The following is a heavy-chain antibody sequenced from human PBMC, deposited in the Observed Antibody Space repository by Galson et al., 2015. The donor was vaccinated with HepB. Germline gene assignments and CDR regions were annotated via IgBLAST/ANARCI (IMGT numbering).Heavy chain of an antibody. CDR3: ARDSQGYCRSTSCRGGWFDP. CDR2: IYSGGST. J-gene: IGHJ5*02. CDR1: GFTVSSNY. Sequence: SLRLSCAASGFTVSSNYMSWVRQAPGKGLEWASVIYSGGSTYYADSVKGRFTISRDNPKSTLYLQMNSLRAEDTAVYYCARDSQGYCRSTSCRGGWFDPWGQGTLVTVSS. V-gene: IGHV3-53*01. D-gene: IGHD2-2*01.